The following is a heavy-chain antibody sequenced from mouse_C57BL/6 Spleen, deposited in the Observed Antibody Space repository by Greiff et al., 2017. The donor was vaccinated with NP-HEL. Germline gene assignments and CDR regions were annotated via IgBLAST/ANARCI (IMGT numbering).Heavy chain of an antibody. V-gene: IGHV1-19*01. Sequence: EVQLQQSGPVLVKPGASVKMSCKASGYTFTDYYMNWVKQSHGKSLEWIGVINPYNGGTSYNQKFKGKATLTVDKSSSTAYMELNSLTSEDSAVYYCARRDYGSSGDYWGQGTTLTVSS. CDR3: ARRDYGSSGDY. D-gene: IGHD1-1*01. CDR1: GYTFTDYY. J-gene: IGHJ2*01. CDR2: INPYNGGT.